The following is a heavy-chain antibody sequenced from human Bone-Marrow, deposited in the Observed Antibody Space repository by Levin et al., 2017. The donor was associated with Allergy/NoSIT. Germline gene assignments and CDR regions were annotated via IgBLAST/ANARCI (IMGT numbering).Heavy chain of an antibody. CDR1: GVSLSGSTYY. V-gene: IGHV4-39*01. Sequence: SCSVSGVSLSGSTYYWGWIRQPPGKGLAWLGRLSSRGSTPYNPSLKSRVTISVDTSKNQFSLELTSVTAADTAVYYCARHVNPRYNYYYMDVWGKGTTVAVSS. CDR2: LSSRGST. J-gene: IGHJ6*03. D-gene: IGHD5-18*01. CDR3: ARHVNPRYNYYYMDV.